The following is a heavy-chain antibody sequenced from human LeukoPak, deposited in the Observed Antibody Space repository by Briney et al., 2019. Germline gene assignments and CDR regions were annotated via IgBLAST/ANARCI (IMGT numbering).Heavy chain of an antibody. CDR1: GFTFSSYS. CDR3: ARTIPMSRPMDV. CDR2: INWNGGST. J-gene: IGHJ6*04. D-gene: IGHD6-6*01. Sequence: GGSLRLSCAASGFTFSSYSMNWVRQAPGKGLEWVSGINWNGGSTGYADSVKGRFTISRDNAKNSLYLQMNSLRAEDTALYYCARTIPMSRPMDVWGKGTTVTVSS. V-gene: IGHV3-20*04.